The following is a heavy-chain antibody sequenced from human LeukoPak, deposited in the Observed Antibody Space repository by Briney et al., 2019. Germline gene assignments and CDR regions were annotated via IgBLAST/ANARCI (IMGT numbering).Heavy chain of an antibody. Sequence: SETLSLTCTVSGGSISSSGYYWGWIRQPPGKGLEWIGSIYYSGSTYYNPSLKSRVTISVDTSKKQFSLKLSSVTAADTAVYYCARGAWYSDHWGQGTLVTVSS. J-gene: IGHJ4*02. CDR3: ARGAWYSDH. D-gene: IGHD6-13*01. CDR1: GGSISSSGYY. V-gene: IGHV4-39*07. CDR2: IYYSGST.